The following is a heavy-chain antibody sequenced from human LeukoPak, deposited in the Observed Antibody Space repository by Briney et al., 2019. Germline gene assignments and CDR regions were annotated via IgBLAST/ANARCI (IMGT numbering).Heavy chain of an antibody. V-gene: IGHV3-74*01. CDR3: VLDLFSSFAFDI. Sequence: AGSLRLSCAASGFTFSRYWMHWVRQAPGKGLLWVSRINSDGSSTYYADSVKGRFTTSRDNAKNALHLQMNSLTAEDTAVYYCVLDLFSSFAFDIWGQGTMGTVSS. D-gene: IGHD3/OR15-3a*01. CDR1: GFTFSRYW. CDR2: INSDGSST. J-gene: IGHJ3*02.